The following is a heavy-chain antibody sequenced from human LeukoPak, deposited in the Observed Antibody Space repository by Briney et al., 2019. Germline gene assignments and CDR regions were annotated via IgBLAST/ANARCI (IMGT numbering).Heavy chain of an antibody. D-gene: IGHD5-18*01. CDR1: GFTFSSYA. CDR3: AKDGGYSYGYVYDY. J-gene: IGHJ4*02. Sequence: GGSLRLSCAASGFTFSSYAMSWVRQAPGKGLEWVSAISGSGGSTYYADSVKGRLTISRDNSKNTLYLQMNSLRAEDAAVYYCAKDGGYSYGYVYDYWGQGTLVTVSS. CDR2: ISGSGGST. V-gene: IGHV3-23*01.